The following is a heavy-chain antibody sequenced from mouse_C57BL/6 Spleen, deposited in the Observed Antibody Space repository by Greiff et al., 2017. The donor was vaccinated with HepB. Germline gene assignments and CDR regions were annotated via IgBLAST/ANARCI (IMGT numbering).Heavy chain of an antibody. D-gene: IGHD4-1*01. CDR3: ATNWDDAY. Sequence: VQLQQPGAELVKPGASVKLSCKASGYTFTSYWMQWVKQRPGQGLEWIGEIDPSDSYTNYNQKFKGKATLTVDTSSSTAYMQLSSLTSEDSAVYYCATNWDDAYWGQGTLVTVSA. V-gene: IGHV1-50*01. CDR1: GYTFTSYW. J-gene: IGHJ3*01. CDR2: IDPSDSYT.